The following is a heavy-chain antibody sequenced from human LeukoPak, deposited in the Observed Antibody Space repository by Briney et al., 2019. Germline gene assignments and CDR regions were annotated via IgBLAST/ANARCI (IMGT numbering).Heavy chain of an antibody. J-gene: IGHJ4*02. D-gene: IGHD6-19*01. CDR2: IYYTGNT. CDR3: ARLTSGWYVIY. Sequence: KPSETLSLTCTVSGGSISNSGYYWGWIRQPPGKGLVWIGSIYYTGNTYYNPSLNSRVTISVDTSKNQFSLKLSSVTDADTAIYYCARLTSGWYVIYWGQGTLVTVSS. CDR1: GGSISNSGYY. V-gene: IGHV4-39*01.